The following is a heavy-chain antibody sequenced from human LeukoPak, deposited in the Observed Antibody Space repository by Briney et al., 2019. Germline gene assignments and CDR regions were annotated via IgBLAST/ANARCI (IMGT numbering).Heavy chain of an antibody. D-gene: IGHD3-22*01. V-gene: IGHV4-34*01. CDR3: ARVRIMAKYYYDSSGYKSHDP. J-gene: IGHJ5*02. Sequence: SETLSLTCAVYGGSFSGYYWSWIRQPPGKGLEWIGEINHSGSTNYNPSLKSRVTISVDTSKNQFSLKLSSVTAADTAVHYCARVRIMAKYYYDSSGYKSHDPRGQGTLVTVSS. CDR2: INHSGST. CDR1: GGSFSGYY.